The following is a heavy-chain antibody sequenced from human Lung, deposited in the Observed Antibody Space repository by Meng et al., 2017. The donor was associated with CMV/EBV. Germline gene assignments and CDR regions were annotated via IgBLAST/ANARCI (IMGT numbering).Heavy chain of an antibody. CDR2: IDDSGST. J-gene: IGHJ4*02. CDR1: GVSISSNIR. CDR3: ARGKQDAWELLAY. V-gene: IGHV4-4*02. D-gene: IGHD1-26*01. Sequence: GQLQRSGQGLVKPSGTLSLTCGVSGVSISSNIRWTWVRQPPGKGLEWIGDIDDSGSTNYNPSLNSRISISLDKSKNHFSLKVNSVTAADTAVYYCARGKQDAWELLAYWGQGALVTVSS.